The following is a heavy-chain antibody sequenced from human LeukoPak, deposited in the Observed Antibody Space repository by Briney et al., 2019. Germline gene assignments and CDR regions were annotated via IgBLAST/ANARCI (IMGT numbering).Heavy chain of an antibody. CDR3: AKDQLLLPSGYFDY. V-gene: IGHV3-21*04. Sequence: GGSLRLSCAASGFTFSSYSMNWVRQAPGKGLEWVSSISSSSSYIYYADSVKGRFTTSRDNSKNTLYLQMNSLRAEDTAVYYCAKDQLLLPSGYFDYWGQGTLVTVSS. D-gene: IGHD3-22*01. CDR2: ISSSSSYI. CDR1: GFTFSSYS. J-gene: IGHJ4*02.